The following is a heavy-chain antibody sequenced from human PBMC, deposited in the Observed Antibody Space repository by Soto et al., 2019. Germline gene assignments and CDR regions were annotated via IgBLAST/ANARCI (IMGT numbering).Heavy chain of an antibody. J-gene: IGHJ6*02. V-gene: IGHV1-69*13. Sequence: GASVKLSCKASGGTFSSYAISWVRQAPGQGLEWMGGIIPIFSTTNYAQKFLGRVTITADESTNTAYMELSSLRSEDTAVYYCARDRNYYGSDYYGMDVWGQGPTV. D-gene: IGHD3-10*01. CDR3: ARDRNYYGSDYYGMDV. CDR1: GGTFSSYA. CDR2: IIPIFSTT.